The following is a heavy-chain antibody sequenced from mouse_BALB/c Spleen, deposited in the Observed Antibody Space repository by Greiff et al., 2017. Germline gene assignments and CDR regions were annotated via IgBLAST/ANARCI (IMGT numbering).Heavy chain of an antibody. CDR2: IYPGDGDT. J-gene: IGHJ3*01. V-gene: IGHV1-80*01. CDR1: GYAFSSYW. Sequence: VQLQQSGAELVRPGSSVKISCKASGYAFSSYWMNWVKQRPGQGLEWIGQIYPGDGDTNYNGKFKGKATLTADKSSSTAYMQLSSLTSEDSAVYFCAPYDYDEGRAYWGQGTLVTVSA. CDR3: APYDYDEGRAY. D-gene: IGHD2-4*01.